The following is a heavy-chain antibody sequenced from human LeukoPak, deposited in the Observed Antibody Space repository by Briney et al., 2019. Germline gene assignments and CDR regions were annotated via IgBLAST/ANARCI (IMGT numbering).Heavy chain of an antibody. CDR3: ARDAYSGSYSYYFDD. V-gene: IGHV1-2*06. J-gene: IGHJ4*02. CDR2: TNPNSGGI. Sequence: ASVKVSCKASGYTFTGYYMHWVRQAPGQGLECMGRTNPNSGGIKYAQKFQGRVTMPRDTSISTAYMELSRLRSDDTAVYYCARDAYSGSYSYYFDDWGQGTLVTVSS. CDR1: GYTFTGYY. D-gene: IGHD1-26*01.